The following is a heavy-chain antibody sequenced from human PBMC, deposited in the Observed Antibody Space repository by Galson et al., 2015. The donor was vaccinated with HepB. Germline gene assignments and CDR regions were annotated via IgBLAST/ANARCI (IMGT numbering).Heavy chain of an antibody. D-gene: IGHD3-10*01. V-gene: IGHV3-30-3*01. CDR1: GFTFSSYA. CDR3: ARSTYYYGSGSYEPTADWFDP. CDR2: ISYDGSKE. J-gene: IGHJ5*02. Sequence: SLRLSCAASGFTFSSYAMHWVRQAPGKGLEWVAVISYDGSKEYYADSVKGRFTISRDNSKNTLYLQMNSLRAEDTAVYYCARSTYYYGSGSYEPTADWFDPWGQGTLVTVSS.